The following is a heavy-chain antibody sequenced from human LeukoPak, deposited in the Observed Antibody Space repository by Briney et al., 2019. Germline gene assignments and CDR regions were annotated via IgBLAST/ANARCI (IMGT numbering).Heavy chain of an antibody. D-gene: IGHD6-13*01. J-gene: IGHJ6*03. CDR2: IIPIFGTA. Sequence: KISCQASGYSFTTFCLGWVRQAPGQGLEWMGGIIPIFGTANYAQKFQGRVTITTDESTSTAYVELSSLRSEDTAVYYCASKYSSSWYDDYYYYYMDVWGKGTTVTVSS. CDR3: ASKYSSSWYDDYYYYYMDV. CDR1: GYSFTTFC. V-gene: IGHV1-69*05.